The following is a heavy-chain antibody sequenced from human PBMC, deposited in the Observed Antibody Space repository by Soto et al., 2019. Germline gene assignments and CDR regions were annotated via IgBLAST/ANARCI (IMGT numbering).Heavy chain of an antibody. CDR1: EFTFSSYW. Sequence: GGSLRLSCAASEFTFSSYWMSWVRQAPGKGLEWVANIKQDGSERYYVDSVKGRFTISRDNAKNSLFLQMNSLRADDTAVYYCASETSSGTSDYWGQGTLVTGSS. V-gene: IGHV3-7*03. CDR3: ASETSSGTSDY. CDR2: IKQDGSER. J-gene: IGHJ4*02. D-gene: IGHD1-26*01.